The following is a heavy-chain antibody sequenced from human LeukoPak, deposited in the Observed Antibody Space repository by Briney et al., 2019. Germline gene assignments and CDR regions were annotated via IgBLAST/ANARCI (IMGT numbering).Heavy chain of an antibody. V-gene: IGHV3-30*18. J-gene: IGHJ4*02. CDR1: GFTFSSYG. CDR2: ISYDGSNK. CDR3: AKDIGRGWYLLYFDY. Sequence: GRPLRLSCAASGFTFSSYGMHWVRQAPGKGLEWVAVISYDGSNKYYADSVKGRFTISRDNSKNTLYLQMNSLRAEDTAVYYCAKDIGRGWYLLYFDYWGQGTLVTVSS. D-gene: IGHD6-19*01.